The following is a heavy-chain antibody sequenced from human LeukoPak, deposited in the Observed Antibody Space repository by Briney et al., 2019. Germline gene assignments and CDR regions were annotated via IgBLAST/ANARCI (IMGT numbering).Heavy chain of an antibody. CDR1: GYSFTSYW. J-gene: IGHJ6*03. CDR2: IYPGDSDT. V-gene: IGHV5-51*01. CDR3: ARQVVQYYYYFYMDV. Sequence: GESLKISCKGSGYSFTSYWIGWVRQMPGKGLEWMGIIYPGDSDTRYSPSFQGQVTISADKSISTAYLQWSSLKASDTPMYYCARQVVQYYYYFYMDVWGKGTTVIVSS. D-gene: IGHD1-1*01.